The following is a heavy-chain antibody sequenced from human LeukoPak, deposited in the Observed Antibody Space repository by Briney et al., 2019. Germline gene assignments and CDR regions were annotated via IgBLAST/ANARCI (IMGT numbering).Heavy chain of an antibody. CDR3: ARDPYHSWGLLSYFDY. CDR1: GFTFSTYW. V-gene: IGHV3-7*01. D-gene: IGHD1-26*01. CDR2: IKHDGNAK. Sequence: GGSLRLSCAASGFTFSTYWMSWVRQAPGKGLEWVANIKHDGNAKYYVDSVKGRFTISRDNTKKSLYLQMNSLRAEDTAVYYCARDPYHSWGLLSYFDYWGQGTLVTVPS. J-gene: IGHJ4*02.